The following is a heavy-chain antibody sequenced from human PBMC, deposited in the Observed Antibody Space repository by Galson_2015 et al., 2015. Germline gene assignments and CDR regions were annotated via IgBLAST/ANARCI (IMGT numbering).Heavy chain of an antibody. Sequence: ETLSLTCAVYGGSFSGYYWSWIRQPPGKGLEWIGEINHSGSANYNPSLKSRVTISVDTSKNQFSLKLSSVTAEDTAVYYCAREPVYVGYGENGGYWGQGTLVTVSS. CDR3: AREPVYVGYGENGGY. CDR1: GGSFSGYY. V-gene: IGHV4-34*01. CDR2: INHSGSA. D-gene: IGHD4-17*01. J-gene: IGHJ4*02.